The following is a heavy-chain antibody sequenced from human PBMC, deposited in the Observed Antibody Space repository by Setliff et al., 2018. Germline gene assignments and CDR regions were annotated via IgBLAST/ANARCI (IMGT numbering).Heavy chain of an antibody. D-gene: IGHD3-22*01. CDR2: IYTSWST. CDR3: ARDDPNHYDVSGYSVGYFDY. J-gene: IGHJ4*02. Sequence: SETLSLTCTVSGGSVGSDFSYWAWIRQPAGKGLEWIGQIYTSWSTNYNPSLKSRVTISLDTSNNQFSLRLQSVTAADTAVYFWARDDPNHYDVSGYSVGYFDYWGLGTPVTVSS. V-gene: IGHV4-61*09. CDR1: GGSVGSDFSY.